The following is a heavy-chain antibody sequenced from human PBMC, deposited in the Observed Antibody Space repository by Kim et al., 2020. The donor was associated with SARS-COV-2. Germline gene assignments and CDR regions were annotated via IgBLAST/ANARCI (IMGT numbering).Heavy chain of an antibody. V-gene: IGHV3-33*05. J-gene: IGHJ3*02. Sequence: GGSLRLSCAASGFTFSSYGMHWVRQAPGKGLEWVAVISYDGSNKYYTDSVKGRFTIPRDNSKNTLYLQMNSLRAEDTAVYYCARDPYYDILTGYYIGIFAFDIWGQGKMVTVSS. D-gene: IGHD3-9*01. CDR1: GFTFSSYG. CDR3: ARDPYYDILTGYYIGIFAFDI. CDR2: ISYDGSNK.